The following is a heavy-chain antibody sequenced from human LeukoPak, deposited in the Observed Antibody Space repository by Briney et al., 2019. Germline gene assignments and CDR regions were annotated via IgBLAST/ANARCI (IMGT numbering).Heavy chain of an antibody. CDR3: ARMGGYSGYATH. CDR2: IRQDGSVE. D-gene: IGHD5-12*01. J-gene: IGHJ4*02. CDR1: GFTFSNYW. Sequence: GGSLRLSCAASGFTFSNYWMSWVRQAPGKGLEWVANIRQDGSVEHYLDSVKGRFNISRDNAKNSLILQMNSLRVEDTAVYYCARMGGYSGYATHWGQGTLVTVSS. V-gene: IGHV3-7*01.